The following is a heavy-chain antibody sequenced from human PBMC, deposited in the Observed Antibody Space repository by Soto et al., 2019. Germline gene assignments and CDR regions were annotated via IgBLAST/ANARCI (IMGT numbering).Heavy chain of an antibody. CDR2: IYYSGST. V-gene: IGHV4-59*01. J-gene: IGHJ4*02. CDR3: ARVTAAYGSGRTFDY. CDR1: GGSISSYY. Sequence: SETLSLTCTVSGGSISSYYWSWIRQPPGKGLEWIGYIYYSGSTNYNPSLKSRVTISVDTSKNQFSLKLSSVTAADTAVYYCARVTAAYGSGRTFDYWGQGTLVTVSS. D-gene: IGHD3-10*01.